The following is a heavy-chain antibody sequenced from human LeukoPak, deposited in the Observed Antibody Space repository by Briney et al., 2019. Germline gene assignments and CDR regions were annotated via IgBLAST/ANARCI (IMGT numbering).Heavy chain of an antibody. J-gene: IGHJ4*02. Sequence: WHSGSRGYADSVRGRFTISRDNARNSLYLQMDSLRADDTAFYFCAKAPELGLLLKFDHRGQGTLVAVST. D-gene: IGHD2-15*01. CDR3: AKAPELGLLLKFDH. V-gene: IGHV3-9*01. CDR2: WHSGSR.